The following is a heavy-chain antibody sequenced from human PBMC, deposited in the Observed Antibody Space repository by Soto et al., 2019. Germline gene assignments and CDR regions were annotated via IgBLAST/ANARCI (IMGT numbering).Heavy chain of an antibody. J-gene: IGHJ4*02. V-gene: IGHV1-18*01. CDR1: GYTFTNYG. Sequence: ASVKVSCKASGYTFTNYGLSWVRQAPGQGLEWMGWISGYNGNTKYAEKFQGRVTLTRDTSASTAYMELSSLRSDDTAVYYCARVAPPGDYWGQGTLVTVSS. CDR2: ISGYNGNT. CDR3: ARVAPPGDY.